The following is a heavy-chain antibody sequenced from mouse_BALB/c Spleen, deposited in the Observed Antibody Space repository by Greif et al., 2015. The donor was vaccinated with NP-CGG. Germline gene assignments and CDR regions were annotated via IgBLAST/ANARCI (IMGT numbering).Heavy chain of an antibody. CDR2: ISSGGST. CDR1: GFTFSSYA. J-gene: IGHJ2*01. CDR3: ARAKGFHYYFDY. D-gene: IGHD1-2*01. Sequence: VQLKESGGGLVKPGGSLKLSCAASGFTFSSYAMSWVRQTPEKRLEWVASISSGGSTYYPDSVKGRFTISRDNARNILYLQMSSLRSEDTAMYYCARAKGFHYYFDYWGQGTTLTVSS. V-gene: IGHV5-6-5*01.